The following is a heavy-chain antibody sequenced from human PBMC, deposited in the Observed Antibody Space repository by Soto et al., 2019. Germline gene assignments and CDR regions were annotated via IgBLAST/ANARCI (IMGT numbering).Heavy chain of an antibody. CDR2: INHSGST. CDR3: ARSHLLLGLHDYYSYGMDV. CDR1: GGSFSGYY. J-gene: IGHJ6*02. V-gene: IGHV4-34*01. Sequence: SETLSLTCAVYGGSFSGYYWSWIRQPPGKGLEWIGEINHSGSTNYNPSLKSRVTISVDTSKNQFSLKLSSVTAADTAVYYCARSHLLLGLHDYYSYGMDVWGQVSSVAV. D-gene: IGHD3-16*01.